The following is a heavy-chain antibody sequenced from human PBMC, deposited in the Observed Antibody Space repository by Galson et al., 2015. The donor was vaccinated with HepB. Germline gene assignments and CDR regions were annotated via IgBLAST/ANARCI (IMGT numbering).Heavy chain of an antibody. V-gene: IGHV3-7*03. Sequence: SLRLSCAASGFTFSSYWMSWVRQAPGKGLEWVANIKQDGSEKYYVDSVKGRFTISRDNAKNSLYLQMNSLRAEDTAVYYCARGGGGLWTRGYYFDYWGQGTLVTVSS. CDR2: IKQDGSEK. CDR1: GFTFSSYW. D-gene: IGHD3-16*01. CDR3: ARGGGGLWTRGYYFDY. J-gene: IGHJ4*02.